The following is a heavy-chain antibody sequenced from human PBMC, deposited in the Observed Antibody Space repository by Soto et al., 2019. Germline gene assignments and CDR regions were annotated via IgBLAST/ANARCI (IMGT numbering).Heavy chain of an antibody. CDR1: GFTVSSNY. CDR3: ARGWGANSYGMDV. V-gene: IGHV3-53*01. CDR2: IYSGGST. Sequence: PGGSLRLSCAASGFTVSSNYMSWVRQAPGKGLEWVSVIYSGGSTYYADSVKGRFTISRDNSKNTLHLQMNSLRAEDTAVYYCARGWGANSYGMDVWGQGTTVTVSS. J-gene: IGHJ6*02. D-gene: IGHD3-16*01.